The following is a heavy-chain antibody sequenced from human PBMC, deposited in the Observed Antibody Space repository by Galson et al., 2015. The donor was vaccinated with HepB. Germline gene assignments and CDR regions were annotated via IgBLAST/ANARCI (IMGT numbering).Heavy chain of an antibody. CDR1: GFMFRNYA. CDR3: AREVAAGYGSNWRHWYFGL. V-gene: IGHV3-23*01. Sequence: SLRLSCAASGFMFRNYAMSWVRQAPGKRLEWVSAFRGDGDGTYYADSVRGRFTISRDNSKNALYLQMNSLRAEDTAVYYCAREVAAGYGSNWRHWYFGLWGRGTLVTVSS. CDR2: FRGDGDGT. J-gene: IGHJ2*01. D-gene: IGHD6-13*01.